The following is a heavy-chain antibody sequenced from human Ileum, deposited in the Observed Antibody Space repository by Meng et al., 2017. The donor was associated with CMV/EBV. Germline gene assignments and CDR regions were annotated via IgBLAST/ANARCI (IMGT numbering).Heavy chain of an antibody. CDR3: ARLIVATHFDY. CDR2: IYYSGST. D-gene: IGHD5-12*01. Sequence: QLQLQESGSGLVKPSETLSLTCTVSGGSISSSSYYWCWIRQPPGKGLEWIGSIYYSGSTYYNPSLKSRVTISVDTSKNQFSLKLSSVTAADTAVYYCARLIVATHFDYWGQGTLVTVSS. CDR1: GGSISSSSYY. V-gene: IGHV4-39*07. J-gene: IGHJ4*02.